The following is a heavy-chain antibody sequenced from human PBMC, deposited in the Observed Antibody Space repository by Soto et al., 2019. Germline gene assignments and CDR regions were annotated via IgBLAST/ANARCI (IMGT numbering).Heavy chain of an antibody. CDR2: ISAYNGNT. CDR1: GYTFPRYA. J-gene: IGHJ4*02. Sequence: GASVKVSCKASGYTFPRYAMNWVRQAPGQSPEWMGWISAYNGNTNYAQKLQGRATMTTDTSTSTAYMELRSLRSDDTAVYYCARDRLKYSSGWFPRAFDYWGQGTLVTVSS. D-gene: IGHD6-19*01. V-gene: IGHV1-18*01. CDR3: ARDRLKYSSGWFPRAFDY.